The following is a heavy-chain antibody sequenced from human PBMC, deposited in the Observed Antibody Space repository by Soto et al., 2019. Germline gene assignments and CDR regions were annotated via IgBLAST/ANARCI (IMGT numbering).Heavy chain of an antibody. CDR2: IIPIFGTA. V-gene: IGHV1-69*13. Sequence: GASVKVSCKASGDTFSSYAISWVRQAPGQGLEWMGGIIPIFGTANYAQKFQGRVTITADESTSTAYMELSSLRSEDTAVYYCARGPTGTTAEVSYYGMDVWGQGTTVTVSS. CDR3: ARGPTGTTAEVSYYGMDV. D-gene: IGHD1-7*01. J-gene: IGHJ6*02. CDR1: GDTFSSYA.